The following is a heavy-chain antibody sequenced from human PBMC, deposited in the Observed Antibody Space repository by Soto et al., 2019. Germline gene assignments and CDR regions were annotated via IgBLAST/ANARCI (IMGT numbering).Heavy chain of an antibody. J-gene: IGHJ4*02. CDR2: SIPIFGTA. D-gene: IGHD3-22*01. Sequence: QVQLVQSGAEVKKPGSSVKVSCKASGGTFSSYAISWVRQAPGQGLEWMGGSIPIFGTANYAQKFQGRVTITAXXSXSXXYMELSSLRSEDTAVYYCARDGGGDYDSSGYYLDYWGQGTLVTVSS. CDR1: GGTFSSYA. V-gene: IGHV1-69*12. CDR3: ARDGGGDYDSSGYYLDY.